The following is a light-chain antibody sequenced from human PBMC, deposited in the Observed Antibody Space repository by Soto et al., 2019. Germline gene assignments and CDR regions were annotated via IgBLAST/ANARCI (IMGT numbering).Light chain of an antibody. Sequence: QLVLTQPPSASGTPGQRVTISCSGSNSNIGTNTVNWYQQLPGTAPKLLIYSNNQRPSGVPDRFSGSKSGTSASLAISGLPSEDEADYYCAAWDDSLNGVVFGGGTKLTVL. J-gene: IGLJ2*01. CDR3: AAWDDSLNGVV. V-gene: IGLV1-44*01. CDR1: NSNIGTNT. CDR2: SNN.